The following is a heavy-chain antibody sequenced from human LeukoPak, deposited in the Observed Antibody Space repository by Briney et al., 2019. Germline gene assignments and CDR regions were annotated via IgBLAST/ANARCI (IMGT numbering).Heavy chain of an antibody. CDR3: ARGSHNSGWYYFDY. CDR2: ISAYNGNT. CDR1: GYTFTGYY. V-gene: IGHV1-18*04. Sequence: ASVKVSCKASGYTFTGYYMHWVRQAPGQGLEWMGWISAYNGNTDYAQKLQGRVTMTTDTSTSTAYMELRSLTSDDTAVYYCARGSHNSGWYYFDYWGQGTLVTVSS. J-gene: IGHJ4*02. D-gene: IGHD6-19*01.